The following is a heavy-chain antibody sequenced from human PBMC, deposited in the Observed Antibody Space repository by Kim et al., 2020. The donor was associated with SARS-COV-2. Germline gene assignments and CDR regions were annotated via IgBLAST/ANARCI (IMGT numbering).Heavy chain of an antibody. J-gene: IGHJ3*02. V-gene: IGHV4-30-2*01. Sequence: NPSLNSQVTISVDRSENQFSLKLSSVTAADTAVYYCARINYSYGIGAFDIWGQGTMVTVSS. D-gene: IGHD5-18*01. CDR3: ARINYSYGIGAFDI.